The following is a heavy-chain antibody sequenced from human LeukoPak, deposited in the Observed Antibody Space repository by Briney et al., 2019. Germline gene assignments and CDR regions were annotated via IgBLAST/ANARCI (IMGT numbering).Heavy chain of an antibody. J-gene: IGHJ4*02. Sequence: PGGSLRLSCAASGFTFSSYWMHWIRQAPGKGLVWLARINSDGYSISYADSVKGRFTISRDNAKNTLYLQVNSLGVEDTAMYYCARGIAVAGTDSWGQGTLVTVSS. CDR2: INSDGYSI. V-gene: IGHV3-74*01. D-gene: IGHD6-19*01. CDR1: GFTFSSYW. CDR3: ARGIAVAGTDS.